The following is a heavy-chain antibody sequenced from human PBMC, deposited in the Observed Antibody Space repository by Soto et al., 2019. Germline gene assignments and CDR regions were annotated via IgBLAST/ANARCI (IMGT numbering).Heavy chain of an antibody. D-gene: IGHD4-4*01. V-gene: IGHV3-23*01. CDR1: GFTFSSYA. CDR3: AGVKRSSNYAAGSYY. J-gene: IGHJ4*02. CDR2: ISGSGAPT. Sequence: EVQLLESGGGLVQPGGSLRLSCSASGFTFSSYAMSWVRQAPGKGLEWVSVISGSGAPTQYADSVKGRFTISRDNAKNTLYLQMNSQRVADTAGYYCAGVKRSSNYAAGSYYWGQGTMVTVSS.